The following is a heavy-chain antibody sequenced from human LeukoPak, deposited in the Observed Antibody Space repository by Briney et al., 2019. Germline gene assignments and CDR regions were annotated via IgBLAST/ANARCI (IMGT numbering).Heavy chain of an antibody. CDR1: GPTFSSSS. CDR3: ARGGGWDAYYHYGLDV. Sequence: GGSLRLSCVVSGPTFSSSSMNWVRQAPGKGLEWVSSINSGSGYIYYIDSVKGRFTISRDNAKNSLYLEMNSLRVEDTAIYYCARGGGWDAYYHYGLDVWGQGTTVTVSS. V-gene: IGHV3-21*01. D-gene: IGHD6-19*01. CDR2: INSGSGYI. J-gene: IGHJ6*02.